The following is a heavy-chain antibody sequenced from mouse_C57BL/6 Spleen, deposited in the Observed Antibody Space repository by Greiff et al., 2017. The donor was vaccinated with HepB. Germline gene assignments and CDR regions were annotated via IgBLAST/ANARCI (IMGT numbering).Heavy chain of an antibody. CDR2: IHPNSGST. D-gene: IGHD1-1*01. CDR3: ARGGRSSDFDY. V-gene: IGHV1-64*01. J-gene: IGHJ2*01. Sequence: QVQLKQPGAELVKPGASVKLSCTASGYTFTSYWMPWVKQRPGQGLEWIGMIHPNSGSTNYNEKFKSKATLTGDKSSRTAYMQLSSLTSEDSAVYYCARGGRSSDFDYWGQGTTLTVSS. CDR1: GYTFTSYW.